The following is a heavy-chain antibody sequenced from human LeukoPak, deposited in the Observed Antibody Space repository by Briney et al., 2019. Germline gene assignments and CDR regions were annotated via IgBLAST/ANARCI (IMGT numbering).Heavy chain of an antibody. J-gene: IGHJ4*02. V-gene: IGHV4-61*02. CDR2: MSTSGST. CDR3: ARARPYSELDY. CDR1: GGSISRGSYY. Sequence: SETLSLTCTVSGGSISRGSYYWSWTRQPAGKGLEWIGRMSTSGSTNYNPSLKSRVTISVDTSKNQFSLNLSSVTAADTAVYYCARARPYSELDYWGQGTLVTVSS. D-gene: IGHD1-26*01.